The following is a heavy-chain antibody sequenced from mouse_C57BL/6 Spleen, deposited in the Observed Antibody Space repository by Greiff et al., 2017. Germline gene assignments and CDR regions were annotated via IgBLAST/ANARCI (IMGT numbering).Heavy chain of an antibody. CDR1: GYAFSSYW. J-gene: IGHJ2*01. D-gene: IGHD1-1*01. Sequence: VKLQQSGAELVKPGASVKISCKASGYAFSSYWMNWVKQRPGKGLEWIGQIYPGDGDTNYNGKFKGKATLTADKSSSTAYMQLSSLTSEDSAVYFCARDYYGSIYVHYFDYWGQGTTLTVSS. CDR3: ARDYYGSIYVHYFDY. V-gene: IGHV1-80*01. CDR2: IYPGDGDT.